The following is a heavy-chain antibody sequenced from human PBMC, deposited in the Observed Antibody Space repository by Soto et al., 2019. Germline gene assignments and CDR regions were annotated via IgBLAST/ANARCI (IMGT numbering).Heavy chain of an antibody. D-gene: IGHD4-17*01. CDR2: ISSSSSYT. CDR1: GFTFSDYY. V-gene: IGHV3-11*05. CDR3: ARAHTYGDYVIDY. J-gene: IGHJ4*02. Sequence: QVQLVESGGGLVKPGGSLRLSCAASGFTFSDYYMSWIRQAPGKGLEWVSYISSSSSYTNYADSVKGRFTIFRDNAKNSLYLQMNSLRAEDTAVYYCARAHTYGDYVIDYWGQGTLVTVSS.